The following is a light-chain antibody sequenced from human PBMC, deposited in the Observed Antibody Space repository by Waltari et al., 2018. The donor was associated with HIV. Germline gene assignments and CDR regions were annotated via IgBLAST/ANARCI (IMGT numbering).Light chain of an antibody. CDR2: EVT. Sequence: QSTLTQPPSASGSPGQSVTISCPGTGSDIARYNYVSWYQQHPGKAPKLIMTEVTKRPSGVPDRFSGSKSGNTASLTVSGLQADDEALYYCSSFAPTNKFYVLFGGGTTLTVL. V-gene: IGLV2-8*01. CDR3: SSFAPTNKFYVL. J-gene: IGLJ2*01. CDR1: GSDIARYNY.